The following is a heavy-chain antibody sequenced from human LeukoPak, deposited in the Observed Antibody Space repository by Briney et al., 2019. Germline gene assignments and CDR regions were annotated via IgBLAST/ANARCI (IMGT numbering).Heavy chain of an antibody. V-gene: IGHV4-59*01. CDR3: ARDFNYDSSGYLYNWFDP. CDR2: IYYSGST. CDR1: GGSISSYY. D-gene: IGHD3-22*01. Sequence: SETLSLTCTVSGGSISSYYRSWIRQPPGKGLEWIGYIYYSGSTNYNPSLKSRVTISVNTTKNQFSLKLSSVTAADTAVYYCARDFNYDSSGYLYNWFDPWGQGTLVTVSS. J-gene: IGHJ5*02.